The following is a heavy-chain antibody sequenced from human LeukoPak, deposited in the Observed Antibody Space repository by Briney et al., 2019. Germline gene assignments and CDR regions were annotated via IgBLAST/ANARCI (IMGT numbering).Heavy chain of an antibody. CDR3: ASLSYYDRSGYYSFDD. D-gene: IGHD3-22*01. V-gene: IGHV4-39*01. CDR1: RGSISSSSYY. Sequence: SETLSFTCTVSRGSISSSSYYWGWIRQPPGKGLEWIGNIYYSGSTYYSASLRSRVTISIDTSKNQFSARLSSVTAADTAVYYCASLSYYDRSGYYSFDDWGRGTLVIVSS. J-gene: IGHJ4*02. CDR2: IYYSGST.